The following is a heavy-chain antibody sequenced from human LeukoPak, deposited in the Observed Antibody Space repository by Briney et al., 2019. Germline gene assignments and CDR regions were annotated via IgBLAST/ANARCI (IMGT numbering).Heavy chain of an antibody. CDR3: ARMRDWFDP. CDR1: GGSISSHY. Sequence: SETLSLTCSVSGGSISSHYWSWIRQPPGKGLEWIGYIYYSGSTNYNPSLKSRVTISVDTSKNQFSLKLGSVTAADTAVYYCARMRDWFDPWGQGTLVTVSS. J-gene: IGHJ5*02. V-gene: IGHV4-59*11. CDR2: IYYSGST.